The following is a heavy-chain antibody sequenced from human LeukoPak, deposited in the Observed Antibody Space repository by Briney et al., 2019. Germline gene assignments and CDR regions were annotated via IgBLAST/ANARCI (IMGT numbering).Heavy chain of an antibody. CDR2: TYYRSKWYN. D-gene: IGHD6-13*01. V-gene: IGHV6-1*01. J-gene: IGHJ4*02. Sequence: SQTLSLTCAISGDSVSSNSAAWNWIRQSPPRGLEWLGRTYYRSKWYNDYAVSVESRITINPDTSKNQFSLQLNSVTPEDTAVYYCARAAYSSSWYQFDYWGQGTLVTVSS. CDR1: GDSVSSNSAA. CDR3: ARAAYSSSWYQFDY.